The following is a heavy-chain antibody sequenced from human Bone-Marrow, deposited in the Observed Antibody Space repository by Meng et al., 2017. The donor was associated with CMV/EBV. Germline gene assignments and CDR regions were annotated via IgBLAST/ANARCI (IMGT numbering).Heavy chain of an antibody. Sequence: ASVKVSCKASGYTFTGYYMHWVRQAPGQGLEWMGWINPNSGGTNYAQKFQGRVTMTRDTSISTAYMELSRLRSDDTAVYYCAREGPYVDTAMVYGMDVWGQGTTVTVSS. CDR1: GYTFTGYY. CDR2: INPNSGGT. J-gene: IGHJ6*02. CDR3: AREGPYVDTAMVYGMDV. D-gene: IGHD5-18*01. V-gene: IGHV1-2*02.